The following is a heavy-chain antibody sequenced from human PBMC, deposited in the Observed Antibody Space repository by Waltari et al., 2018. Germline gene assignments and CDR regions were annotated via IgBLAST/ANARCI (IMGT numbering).Heavy chain of an antibody. Sequence: EVQLVESGGGLIQSGGSLRLSCAASGFTVSSNYMSWVRQAPGKGLEWVSVIYSGGSTYYADSVKGRFTISRDNSKNTLYLQMNSLRAEDTAVYYCAREMKGYCSGGSCSLDYFDYWGQGTLVTVSS. CDR3: AREMKGYCSGGSCSLDYFDY. CDR1: GFTVSSNY. V-gene: IGHV3-53*01. J-gene: IGHJ4*02. D-gene: IGHD2-15*01. CDR2: IYSGGST.